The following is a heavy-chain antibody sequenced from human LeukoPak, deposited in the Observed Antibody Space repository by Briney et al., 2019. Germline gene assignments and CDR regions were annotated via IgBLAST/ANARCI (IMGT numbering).Heavy chain of an antibody. D-gene: IGHD3-3*01. CDR3: ARHITIFGVVANNWFDP. CDR2: IYYSGST. J-gene: IGHJ5*02. CDR1: SDSIRSYF. Sequence: SETLSLTCTVSSDSIRSYFWSWIRQPPGKGLEWIGYIYYSGSTNYNPSLKSRVTISVDTSKNQFSLKLSSVTAADTAVYYCARHITIFGVVANNWFDPWGQGTLVTVSS. V-gene: IGHV4-59*08.